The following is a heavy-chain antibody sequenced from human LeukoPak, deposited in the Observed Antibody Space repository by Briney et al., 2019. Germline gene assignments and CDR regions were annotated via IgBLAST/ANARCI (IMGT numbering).Heavy chain of an antibody. D-gene: IGHD5-18*01. CDR3: ARVGGFKYSYGSDYFDY. J-gene: IGHJ4*02. V-gene: IGHV1-3*01. CDR1: GYTFTSYA. CDR2: INAGNGNT. Sequence: ASVKVSCKASGYTFTSYAMHWVRQAPGQRLEWMGWINAGNGNTKYPQKFQGRVTITRDTSASTAYMELSSLRSEDTAVYYCARVGGFKYSYGSDYFDYWGQGTLVTVSS.